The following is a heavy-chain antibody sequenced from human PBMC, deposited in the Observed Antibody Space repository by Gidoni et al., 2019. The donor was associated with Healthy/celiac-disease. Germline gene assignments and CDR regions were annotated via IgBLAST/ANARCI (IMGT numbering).Heavy chain of an antibody. D-gene: IGHD1-20*01. V-gene: IGHV4-4*07. J-gene: IGHJ6*02. CDR3: ARDRYKWNDVEDYYYGMDV. CDR2: IYTSGST. CDR1: GGSISSSY. Sequence: QVQLQESGPGLVKPSETLSLTCTVSGGSISSSYWTWIRQPAGKGLEWIGRIYTSGSTNYNPSLKSRVTMSVDTSKNQFSLKLSSVTAADTAVYYCARDRYKWNDVEDYYYGMDVWGQGTTVTVSS.